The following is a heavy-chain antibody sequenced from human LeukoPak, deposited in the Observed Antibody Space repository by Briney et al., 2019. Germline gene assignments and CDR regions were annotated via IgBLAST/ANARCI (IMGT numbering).Heavy chain of an antibody. D-gene: IGHD5-24*01. Sequence: GASVKVSCKASGYIFTSYYMQWVRQAPGQGLEWMGWINPNSGATSYAQKFQGRVTMTRDTSISTAYMELSRLRSDDTAVYYCARGRLEDGFNLGDLSSYYFDYWGQGTPVTVSS. J-gene: IGHJ4*02. V-gene: IGHV1-2*02. CDR2: INPNSGAT. CDR3: ARGRLEDGFNLGDLSSYYFDY. CDR1: GYIFTSYY.